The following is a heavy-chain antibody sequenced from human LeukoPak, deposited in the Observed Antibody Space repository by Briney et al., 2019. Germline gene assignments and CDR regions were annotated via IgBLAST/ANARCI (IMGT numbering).Heavy chain of an antibody. J-gene: IGHJ4*02. V-gene: IGHV3-48*03. Sequence: GGSLRLSCAASGFTFSSYEMNWVRQAPGKGLEWVSYISSSGSTIYYADSLKGRFTISRDNAKNSLYLQMNSLRAEDTAVYYCGRVLSLADWSGLHTFDYWGQGTLVTVSS. D-gene: IGHD3-3*01. CDR1: GFTFSSYE. CDR3: GRVLSLADWSGLHTFDY. CDR2: ISSSGSTI.